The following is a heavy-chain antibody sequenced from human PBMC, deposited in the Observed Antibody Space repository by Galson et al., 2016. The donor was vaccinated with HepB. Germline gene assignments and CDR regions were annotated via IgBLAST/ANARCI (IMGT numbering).Heavy chain of an antibody. CDR3: ARRHEYCPPVGCSVDY. D-gene: IGHD2/OR15-2a*01. V-gene: IGHV3-30*03. Sequence: SLRLSCAGSGFIFRGYGMHWVRQAPGKGLEWVAADSMDGRRKFYADSVRGRFTISRDNSNNMLFLQVSSLRADDTAVYYCARRHEYCPPVGCSVDYWGQGTLVSVSS. CDR1: GFIFRGYG. CDR2: DSMDGRRK. J-gene: IGHJ4*02.